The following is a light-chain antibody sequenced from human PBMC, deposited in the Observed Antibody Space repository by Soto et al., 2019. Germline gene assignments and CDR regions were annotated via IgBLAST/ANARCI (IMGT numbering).Light chain of an antibody. J-gene: IGKJ5*01. CDR2: GAS. Sequence: EIVLTQSPGTLSLSPGESATLSCRASQSVSSSYLAWYQQKPGQAPSLIIYGASSRTTGIPARFSCSGSGTDFTLTISRLEPEVFAVYYCQQYGSSITFGQGTRLEIK. V-gene: IGKV3-20*01. CDR3: QQYGSSIT. CDR1: QSVSSSY.